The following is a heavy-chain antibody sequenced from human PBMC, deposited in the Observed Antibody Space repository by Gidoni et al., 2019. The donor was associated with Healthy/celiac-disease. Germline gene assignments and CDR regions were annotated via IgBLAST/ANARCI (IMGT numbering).Heavy chain of an antibody. CDR1: GFTFSGSA. CDR2: IRSKANSYAT. D-gene: IGHD3-22*01. Sequence: EVQLVESGGGLVQPGGSLKLSCAASGFTFSGSAMHWVLQASGKGLEWVGRIRSKANSYATAYAASVKGRFTISRDDSKNTAYLKMNSLKTEDTAVYYCTFDYYDSSGYLNWGQGTLVTVSS. V-gene: IGHV3-73*02. CDR3: TFDYYDSSGYLN. J-gene: IGHJ4*02.